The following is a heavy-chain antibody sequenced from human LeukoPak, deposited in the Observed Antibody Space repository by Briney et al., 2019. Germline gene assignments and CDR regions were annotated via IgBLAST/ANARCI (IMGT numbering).Heavy chain of an antibody. CDR3: ARDGLSNWFDP. CDR1: GFTFSSYS. J-gene: IGHJ5*02. D-gene: IGHD2/OR15-2a*01. V-gene: IGHV3-21*01. CDR2: ISSSSSYI. Sequence: GGSLRLSCAASGFTFSSYSMNWVRQAPGEGLEWVSSISSSSSYIYYADSVKGRFTISRDNAKNSLYLHMNSLRAEDTAVYYCARDGLSNWFDPWGQGTLVTVSS.